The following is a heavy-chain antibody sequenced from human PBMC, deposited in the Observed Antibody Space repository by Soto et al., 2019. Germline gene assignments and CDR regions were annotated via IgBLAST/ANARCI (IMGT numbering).Heavy chain of an antibody. V-gene: IGHV3-53*01. Sequence: EVQLVESGGGLIQPGGSLRLSCAASGFTVSSNYMSWVRQAPGKGLEWVSVIYSGGSTYYADSVKGRFTISRDNSKNTVYLQMNSLRAEDTAVYYCARDSYDFWSGYYFDLWGRGTLVTVSS. CDR1: GFTVSSNY. CDR2: IYSGGST. CDR3: ARDSYDFWSGYYFDL. D-gene: IGHD3-3*01. J-gene: IGHJ2*01.